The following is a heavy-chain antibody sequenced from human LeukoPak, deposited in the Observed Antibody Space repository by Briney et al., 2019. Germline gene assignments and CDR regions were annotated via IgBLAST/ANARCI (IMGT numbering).Heavy chain of an antibody. Sequence: SETLSLTCTVSGGSISNTYYWGWIRQPPGRGLEWIGIIYYSGSTYYNPSLKSRVTISVATSKNQFSLKLSSVTAADTAVYYCARQYCTSATCWGYFDYWGQGTLVTVSS. J-gene: IGHJ4*02. CDR2: IYYSGST. V-gene: IGHV4-39*01. CDR1: GGSISNTYY. D-gene: IGHD2-2*01. CDR3: ARQYCTSATCWGYFDY.